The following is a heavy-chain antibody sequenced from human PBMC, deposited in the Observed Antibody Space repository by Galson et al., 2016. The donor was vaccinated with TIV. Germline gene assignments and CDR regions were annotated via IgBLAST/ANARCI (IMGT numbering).Heavy chain of an antibody. D-gene: IGHD2-21*02. CDR3: AKDRGCGGDCPHYYGMDV. CDR2: IWYDGSNK. Sequence: SLRLSCAVSGFSFSNYGMHWVRQAPGKGLEWVAIIWYDGSNKDYTDSVKGRFTISRDNSKNTLYLQMYSLRPEDTAMYYCAKDRGCGGDCPHYYGMDVWGQGTTVTVSS. CDR1: GFSFSNYG. J-gene: IGHJ6*02. V-gene: IGHV3-30*02.